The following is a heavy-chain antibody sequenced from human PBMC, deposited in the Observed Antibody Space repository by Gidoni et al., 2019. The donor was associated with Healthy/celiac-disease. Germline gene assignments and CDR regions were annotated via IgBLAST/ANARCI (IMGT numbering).Heavy chain of an antibody. J-gene: IGHJ6*03. CDR1: GFTFSSYA. V-gene: IGHV3-23*01. D-gene: IGHD3-3*01. CDR3: AKRVNYDFWSGYPHYYYYYMDV. CDR2: VSGSGGST. Sequence: EVQLLESGGGLVQPGGSLRLSCAASGFTFSSYAMIWVRPAPGQGLEWVSAVSGSGGSTYYADSVKGRFTISRDNSKNTLYLQMNSLRAEDTAVYYCAKRVNYDFWSGYPHYYYYYMDVWGKGTTVTVSS.